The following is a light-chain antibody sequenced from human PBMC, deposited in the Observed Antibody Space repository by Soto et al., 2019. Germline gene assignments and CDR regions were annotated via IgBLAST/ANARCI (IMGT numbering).Light chain of an antibody. CDR3: QQYNSHPVWT. Sequence: DIQMTQSPSTLSASVGDRVTITCRASQSISSLLAWYQQKPGKAPKLLIYKASSLESGVPSRVSGSGSGTEFTLTISSQQPDEFAAYYGQQYNSHPVWTFGQGTKLEIK. J-gene: IGKJ2*01. V-gene: IGKV1-5*03. CDR2: KAS. CDR1: QSISSL.